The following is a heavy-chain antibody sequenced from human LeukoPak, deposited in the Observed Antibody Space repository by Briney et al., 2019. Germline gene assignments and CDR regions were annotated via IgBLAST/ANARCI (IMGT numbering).Heavy chain of an antibody. CDR1: GLTFRSYG. CDR3: AKEIWSTVNTPGHTYFGY. CDR2: IRYDGSNK. V-gene: IGHV3-30*02. Sequence: PGGPLKLSCAASGLTFRSYGMHWVRQAPGKGLEWVAFIRYDGSNKYYADSLKGRFTITRDNSKNTLYLEMNSLRPEDTAVYYCAKEIWSTVNTPGHTYFGYWGKGALVTVS. J-gene: IGHJ4*02. D-gene: IGHD4-17*01.